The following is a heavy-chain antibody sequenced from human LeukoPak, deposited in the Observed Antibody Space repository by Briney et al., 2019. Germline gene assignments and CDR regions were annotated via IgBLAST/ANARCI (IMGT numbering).Heavy chain of an antibody. D-gene: IGHD3-10*01. J-gene: IGHJ4*02. CDR2: IYPGNSDT. CDR3: ARLLSNTDLWFGEF. CDR1: GYSFTTYR. V-gene: IGHV5-51*01. Sequence: GESLKISCKGSGYSFTTYRIGWVRQMRGKGLEWMGIIYPGNSDTRYSPSFQGHVTISADKSITTTYLQWSSLKASDTALYYCARLLSNTDLWFGEFWGQGTLVTVSS.